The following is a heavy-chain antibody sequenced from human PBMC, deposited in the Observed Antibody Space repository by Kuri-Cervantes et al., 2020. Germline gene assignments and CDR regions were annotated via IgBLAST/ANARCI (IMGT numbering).Heavy chain of an antibody. CDR2: ISWNSGSI. J-gene: IGHJ5*02. D-gene: IGHD2-2*01. Sequence: LSLTCAASGFTFDDYAMHWVRQAPGKGLEGVSSISWNSGSIGYADSVKGRFTISRDNAKNSLFLQMNSLRAEDTAVYYCARSGSGRYQLLRRWFDPWGQGTLVTVSS. CDR1: GFTFDDYA. CDR3: ARSGSGRYQLLRRWFDP. V-gene: IGHV3-9*01.